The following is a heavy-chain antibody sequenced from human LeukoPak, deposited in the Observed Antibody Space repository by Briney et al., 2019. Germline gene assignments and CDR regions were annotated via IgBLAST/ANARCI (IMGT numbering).Heavy chain of an antibody. CDR3: AKQLGYCSDGSCYFPY. Sequence: GGSLRLSCAASGFTFSSSAMSWVRQAPGKGLEWVSAISNNGGYTYYADSVQGRFTISRDNSKSTLCLQMNSLRAEDTAVYYCAKQLGYCSDGSCYFPYWGQGTLVAVSS. CDR2: ISNNGGYT. V-gene: IGHV3-23*01. D-gene: IGHD2-15*01. J-gene: IGHJ4*02. CDR1: GFTFSSSA.